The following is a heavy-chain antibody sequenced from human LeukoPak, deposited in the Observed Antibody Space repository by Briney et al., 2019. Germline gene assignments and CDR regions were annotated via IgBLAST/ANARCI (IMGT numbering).Heavy chain of an antibody. CDR1: GFTFSSYA. Sequence: GGSLRLSCAASGFTFSSYAMHWVRQAPGKGLEWVAVISYDGSNKYYADSVKGRFTISRDNSKNTLYLQMNSLRAEDTAVYYCASSRYSSSTSCRDYWGQGTLVTVSS. CDR2: ISYDGSNK. CDR3: ASSRYSSSTSCRDY. D-gene: IGHD2-2*01. V-gene: IGHV3-30-3*01. J-gene: IGHJ4*02.